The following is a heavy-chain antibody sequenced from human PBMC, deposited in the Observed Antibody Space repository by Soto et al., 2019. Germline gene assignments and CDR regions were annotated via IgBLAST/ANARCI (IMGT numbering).Heavy chain of an antibody. V-gene: IGHV1-18*01. CDR3: ARDPPPPDY. J-gene: IGHJ4*02. Sequence: QVQLVQSGAEVKKPGASVKVSCKASGYTFASYAISWMRQAPGQGLEWMGWISAYNGNTNNAQKVQGRVTMTTATSTSTAYMELRSLSSDDTAVDYCARDPPPPDYWGQGTLVTVSS. CDR2: ISAYNGNT. CDR1: GYTFASYA.